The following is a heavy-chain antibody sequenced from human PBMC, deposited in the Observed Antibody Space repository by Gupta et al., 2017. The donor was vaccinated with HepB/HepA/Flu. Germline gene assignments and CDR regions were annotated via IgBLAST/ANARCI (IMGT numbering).Heavy chain of an antibody. CDR2: IHYSGTT. J-gene: IGHJ4*02. V-gene: IGHV4-39*02. CDR1: GDSISSISYY. D-gene: IGHD4-17*01. Sequence: QLQLQESGPGLVKPSETLSLTCTVSGDSISSISYYWGWIRQTPGKGREWIGSIHYSGTTYNPSLKSRVTISLDTSKSHFSLRLSSVTAADTAVYYCARKTVTQFDYWGQGTLVTVSS. CDR3: ARKTVTQFDY.